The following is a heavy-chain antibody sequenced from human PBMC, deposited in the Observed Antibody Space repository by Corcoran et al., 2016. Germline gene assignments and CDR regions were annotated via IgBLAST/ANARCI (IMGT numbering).Heavy chain of an antibody. CDR3: SRIRFVDEDYFDY. D-gene: IGHD3-3*01. V-gene: IGHV3-49*05. CDR2: IRSKAYGGTT. CDR1: GFTFGDYA. J-gene: IGHJ4*02. Sequence: EVQLVESGGGLVKPGRSLRLSCTASGFTFGDYAMSWFRQAPGKGLEWVGFIRSKAYGGTTEYAASVKGRFTISRDDSKSIAYLQMNSLKTEDTDGYYCSRIRFVDEDYFDYWGQGTLVTVSS.